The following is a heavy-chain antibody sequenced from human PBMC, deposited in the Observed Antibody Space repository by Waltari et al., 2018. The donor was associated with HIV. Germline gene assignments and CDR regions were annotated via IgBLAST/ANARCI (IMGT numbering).Heavy chain of an antibody. CDR1: GGSIMSSY. CDR2: KYYTGSG. D-gene: IGHD2-21*01. Sequence: QVQLQESGPGLVKPSDTLSLTCTVSGGSIMSSYWNWIRQPPGWGLEWIGYKYYTGSGDSNPTLKRRVTMSVETTKNQVSITLKYVSSADAAVYYYASGAEVSCGGLTPELNSWGQGTLVTVSS. J-gene: IGHJ4*02. V-gene: IGHV4-59*07. CDR3: ASGAEVSCGGLTPELNS.